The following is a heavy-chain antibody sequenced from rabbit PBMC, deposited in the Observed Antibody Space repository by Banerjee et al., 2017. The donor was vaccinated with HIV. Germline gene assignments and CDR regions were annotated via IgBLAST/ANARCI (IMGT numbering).Heavy chain of an antibody. V-gene: IGHV1S45*01. CDR1: GFSFSSSYS. CDR2: IYTGSSGST. CDR3: ARAGYADYDVATRLNL. D-gene: IGHD6-1*01. Sequence: QEQLVESGGGLVQPEGSLTLTCTASGFSFSSSYSMGWVRQAPGKGLEWIGCIYTGSSGSTYYASWAKGRFTISKTSSTTVTLQMTSLTAADTATYFCARAGYADYDVATRLNLWGPGTLVTVS. J-gene: IGHJ6*01.